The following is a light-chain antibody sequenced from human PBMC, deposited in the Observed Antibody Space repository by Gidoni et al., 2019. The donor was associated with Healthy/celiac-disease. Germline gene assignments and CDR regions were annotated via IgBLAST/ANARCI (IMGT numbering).Light chain of an antibody. CDR2: EGS. V-gene: IGLV2-23*01. J-gene: IGLJ3*02. CDR1: SSDVGSYNL. CDR3: CSYAGSSTWV. Sequence: QPALTHPASVSGSPGPSITISCTGTSSDVGSYNLVSWYQQHPGKAPKLMIYEGSKRPSGVSNRFSGSKSGNTASLTISGLQAEDEADYYCCSYAGSSTWVFGGGTKLTVL.